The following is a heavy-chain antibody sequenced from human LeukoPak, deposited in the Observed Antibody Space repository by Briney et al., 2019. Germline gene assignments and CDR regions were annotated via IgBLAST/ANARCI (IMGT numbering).Heavy chain of an antibody. D-gene: IGHD3-22*01. Sequence: GASEKVSCKASGYTFTSYGISWVRQAPGQGLEWMGWISAYNGNTNYAQKLQGRVTMTTDTSTSTAYMELRSLRSDDTAVYYCARDNGDYDSSGYHHSNFDYWGQGTLVTVSS. V-gene: IGHV1-18*01. CDR3: ARDNGDYDSSGYHHSNFDY. CDR1: GYTFTSYG. CDR2: ISAYNGNT. J-gene: IGHJ4*02.